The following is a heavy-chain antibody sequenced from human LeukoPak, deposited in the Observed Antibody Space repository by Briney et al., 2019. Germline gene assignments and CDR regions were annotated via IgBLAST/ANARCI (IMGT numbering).Heavy chain of an antibody. CDR3: AKGGSGYYPIGVDY. Sequence: GGSLRLSCAASGFTFSSYSMNWVRQAPGKGLEWVSSISSSSSYIYYADSVKGRFTISRDNAKNSLYLQMNSLRAEDTALYYCAKGGSGYYPIGVDYWGQGTLVTVSS. D-gene: IGHD3-22*01. CDR1: GFTFSSYS. V-gene: IGHV3-21*04. CDR2: ISSSSSYI. J-gene: IGHJ4*02.